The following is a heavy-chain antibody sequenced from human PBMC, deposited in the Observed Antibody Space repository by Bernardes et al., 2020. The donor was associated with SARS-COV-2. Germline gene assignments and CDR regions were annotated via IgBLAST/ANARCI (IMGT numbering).Heavy chain of an antibody. Sequence: VSVKVSCKACGYSFSSYGNVLVRQDPGPGMEGMGWNRGLNGYTSYIQNIQDRVTMTTDTSTTTAYMDLRDLRSDDTAVYYCAREGMVRISDTYTNGIVLWSAGTTFTVSS. J-gene: IGHJ6*04. CDR2: NRGLNGYT. CDR3: AREGMVRISDTYTNGIVL. CDR1: GYSFSSYG. D-gene: IGHD3-10*01. V-gene: IGHV1-18*04.